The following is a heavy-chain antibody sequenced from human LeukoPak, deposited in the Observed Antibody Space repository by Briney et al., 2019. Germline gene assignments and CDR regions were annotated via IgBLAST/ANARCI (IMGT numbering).Heavy chain of an antibody. V-gene: IGHV3-64*01. D-gene: IGHD3-10*01. CDR1: GFTFNKA. J-gene: IGHJ6*03. CDR2: ISSDGDST. Sequence: GGSLRLSCAASGFTFNKAMHWVRQAPGKGLEYVSAISSDGDSTYYANSVKGRLTISRDNSKNTLYLQMGSLRAEDMAVYYCARGSSYYGSGSYYNEPMDVWGKGTTVTMSS. CDR3: ARGSSYYGSGSYYNEPMDV.